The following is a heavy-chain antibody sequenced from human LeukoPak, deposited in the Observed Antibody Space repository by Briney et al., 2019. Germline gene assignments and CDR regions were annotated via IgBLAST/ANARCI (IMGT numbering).Heavy chain of an antibody. V-gene: IGHV3-30*18. D-gene: IGHD3-16*01. CDR3: VKDLGEVRYAFDI. J-gene: IGHJ3*02. CDR2: IAYDGSSK. Sequence: GGSLRLSCAASGFTFRNWGMHWVRQAPGKGLEWMAIIAYDGSSKYYGDSVKGRFTLSRDNSKNSLSLEMNSLRSEDTAVYYCVKDLGEVRYAFDIGGQGTMVTVSS. CDR1: GFTFRNWG.